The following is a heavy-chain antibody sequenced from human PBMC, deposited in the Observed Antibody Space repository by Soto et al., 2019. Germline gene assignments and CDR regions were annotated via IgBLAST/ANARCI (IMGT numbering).Heavy chain of an antibody. V-gene: IGHV5-51*01. D-gene: IGHD2-21*02. CDR1: GYSFTSYW. CDR3: ARHWDCGGDCYSHYYYGMDV. J-gene: IGHJ6*02. Sequence: AGESLKISCKGSGYSFTSYWIGWVRQMPGKGLEWMGIIYPGDSDTRYSPSFQGQVTISADKSISTAYLQWSSLKASDTAMYYCARHWDCGGDCYSHYYYGMDVWGQGTTVTVSS. CDR2: IYPGDSDT.